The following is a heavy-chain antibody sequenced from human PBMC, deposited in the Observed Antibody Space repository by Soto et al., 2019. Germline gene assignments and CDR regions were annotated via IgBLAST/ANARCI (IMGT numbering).Heavy chain of an antibody. Sequence: LSLTCAASGFTFSSYEMNWVRQAPGKGLEWVSYISSSGSTIYYADSVKGRFTISRDNAKNSLYLQMNSLRAEDTAVYYCARDTLTGDAFDIWGQGTMVTVSS. CDR1: GFTFSSYE. CDR3: ARDTLTGDAFDI. V-gene: IGHV3-48*03. CDR2: ISSSGSTI. D-gene: IGHD7-27*01. J-gene: IGHJ3*02.